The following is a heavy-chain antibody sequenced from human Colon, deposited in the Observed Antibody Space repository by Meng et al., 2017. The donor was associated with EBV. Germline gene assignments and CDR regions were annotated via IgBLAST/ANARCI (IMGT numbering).Heavy chain of an antibody. CDR2: LSHSGTT. Sequence: RDPGQGLVRPSGPLSLTCAVPGGSIDRDNWWNWVRQTPGKGLEWIGELSHSGTTNYNPSLKSRVTISIDKSKNQFSLKLTSVTAADTAVYYCARDYYASGFVFDLWGQGTLVTVSS. V-gene: IGHV4-4*02. CDR3: ARDYYASGFVFDL. D-gene: IGHD3-10*01. J-gene: IGHJ5*02. CDR1: GGSIDRDNW.